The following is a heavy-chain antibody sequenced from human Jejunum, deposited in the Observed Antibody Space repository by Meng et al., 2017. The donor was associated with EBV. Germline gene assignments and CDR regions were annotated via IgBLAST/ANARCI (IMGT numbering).Heavy chain of an antibody. V-gene: IGHV4-4*02. J-gene: IGHJ4*02. CDR1: TVLISSYEW. D-gene: IGHD1-14*01. CDR2: INKVGIT. CDR3: ARASSERLLDY. Sequence: QVHLQDSGPVLVKPSRTLALTCAVSTVLISSYEWWSWVRQPPGKGLEWLGEINKVGITYYNPSIKSRVTISIDTSKRQFSLRLNSMTAADTAVYYCARASSERLLDYWGQGTLVTVSS.